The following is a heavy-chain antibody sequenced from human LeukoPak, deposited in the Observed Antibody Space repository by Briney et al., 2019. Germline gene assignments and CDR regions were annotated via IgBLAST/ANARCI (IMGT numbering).Heavy chain of an antibody. D-gene: IGHD3-9*01. CDR1: GFTFSDYY. J-gene: IGHJ4*02. Sequence: GGSLRLSCAASGFTFSDYYMSWIRQAPGKGLEWVSYISSSGSTIYYADSVKGRFTISRDNSKNTLYLQMNSLRAEDTAVYYCAKAYRPNYDILTGYPYYFDYWGQGTLVTVSS. CDR2: ISSSGSTI. CDR3: AKAYRPNYDILTGYPYYFDY. V-gene: IGHV3-11*01.